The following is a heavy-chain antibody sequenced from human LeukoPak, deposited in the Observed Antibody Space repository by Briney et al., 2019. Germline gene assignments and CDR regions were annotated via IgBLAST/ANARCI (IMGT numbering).Heavy chain of an antibody. CDR2: IKSKTDGGTT. CDR3: TTDAPIVVVPAAIVY. V-gene: IGHV3-15*01. J-gene: IGHJ4*02. CDR1: GFTFSNAW. Sequence: GGSLRLSCAASGFTFSNAWMSWVRQAPGKGLEWVGRIKSKTDGGTTDYAAPVKGRFTISRDDSKNTLYLQMNSLKTEDTAVYYCTTDAPIVVVPAAIVYWGQGTLVTVSS. D-gene: IGHD2-2*02.